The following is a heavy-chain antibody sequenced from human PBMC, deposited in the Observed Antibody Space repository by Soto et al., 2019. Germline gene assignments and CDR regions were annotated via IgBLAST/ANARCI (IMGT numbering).Heavy chain of an antibody. CDR2: ISYDGSNK. CDR1: GFTFSSYA. V-gene: IGHV3-30-3*01. Sequence: GGSLRLSCAASGFTFSSYAMHWVRRAPGKGLEWVAVISYDGSNKYYADSVKGRFTISRDNSKNTLYLQMNSLRAEDTAVYYCARDRVMIAAAGVYYYYGMDVWGQGTTVTVSS. CDR3: ARDRVMIAAAGVYYYYGMDV. J-gene: IGHJ6*02. D-gene: IGHD6-13*01.